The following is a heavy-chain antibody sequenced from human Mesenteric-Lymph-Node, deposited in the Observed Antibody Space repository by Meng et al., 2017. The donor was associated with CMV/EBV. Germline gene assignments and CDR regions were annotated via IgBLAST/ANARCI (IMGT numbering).Heavy chain of an antibody. J-gene: IGHJ3*02. CDR2: IKQDGSEK. V-gene: IGHV3-7*01. D-gene: IGHD3-10*01. CDR1: GFTFSSYW. Sequence: GESLKISCAASGFTFSSYWMSWVRQAPGKGLEWVANIKQDGSEKYYVDSVKGRFTISRDNAKNSLYLQMNSLRAEDTAVYYCARGRYYYGSGKDAFDIWGQGTMVTVSS. CDR3: ARGRYYYGSGKDAFDI.